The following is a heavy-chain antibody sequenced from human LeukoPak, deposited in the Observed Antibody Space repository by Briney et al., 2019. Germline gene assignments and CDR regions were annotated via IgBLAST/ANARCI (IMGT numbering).Heavy chain of an antibody. CDR1: GGSISSYY. CDR2: IHSSGST. CDR3: ARRSMDTAMVKSWFDP. D-gene: IGHD5-18*01. V-gene: IGHV4-59*01. Sequence: PSETLSLTCTVSGGSISSYYWSWIRQPPGKGLEWIGYIHSSGSTNYNPSLKSRVTISVDTSKNQFSVKLSSVTAADTAVYYCARRSMDTAMVKSWFDPWGQGTLVTVSS. J-gene: IGHJ5*02.